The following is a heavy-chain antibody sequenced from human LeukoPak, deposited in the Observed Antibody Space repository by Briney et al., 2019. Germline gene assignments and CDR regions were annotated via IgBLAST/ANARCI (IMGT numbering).Heavy chain of an antibody. Sequence: PGGSLRLSCAVSGFTFSSYWMHWVRQAPGKGLVWVSRINSDGSNTNYADSVKGRFTISRDNSKNTLYLQMNSLRTEDTAVYYCAKSDLGHRSRQVGHFDYWGQGTLVTVSS. CDR1: GFTFSSYW. CDR3: AKSDLGHRSRQVGHFDY. J-gene: IGHJ4*02. V-gene: IGHV3-74*01. D-gene: IGHD2-15*01. CDR2: INSDGSNT.